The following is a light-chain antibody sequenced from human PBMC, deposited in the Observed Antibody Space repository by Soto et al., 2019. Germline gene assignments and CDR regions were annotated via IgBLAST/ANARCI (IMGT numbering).Light chain of an antibody. V-gene: IGKV3-20*01. J-gene: IGKJ1*01. CDR1: LSLPSRS. CDR2: AAS. Sequence: ELVLTQSPGTLSLSPGDIATLSFSSILSLPSRSLAWYQPRPGQAPRVLISAASTRAADIPDRFSGSGSGTDFTLTINRLEPEDFAVYYCQQYDYSPRKCGQGTKGDIK. CDR3: QQYDYSPRK.